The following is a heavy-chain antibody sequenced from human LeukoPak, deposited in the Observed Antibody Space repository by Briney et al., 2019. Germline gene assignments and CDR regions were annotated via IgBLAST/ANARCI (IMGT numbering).Heavy chain of an antibody. J-gene: IGHJ4*02. D-gene: IGHD1-26*01. CDR2: ISGSGGST. CDR3: AKDLMSGSYLLYFDY. CDR1: GFTFSSYA. Sequence: TGGSLRLSCAASGFTFSSYAMSWVRQAPGKGLGWVSAISGSGGSTYYADSVKGRFTISRDNSKNTLYLQMNSLRAEDTAVYYCAKDLMSGSYLLYFDYWGQGTLVTVSS. V-gene: IGHV3-23*01.